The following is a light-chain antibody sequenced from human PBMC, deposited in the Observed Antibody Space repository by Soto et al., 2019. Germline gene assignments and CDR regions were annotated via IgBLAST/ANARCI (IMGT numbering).Light chain of an antibody. Sequence: IEVTQSPSSLAASLGDRVTITCRASQTIGTYVNWYRQKSGAAPELLIYDASTLQSGVPSRVKGGASGTDFTLTISSLQRDDVATYYCQQSHNTALPVAQETKVDIK. CDR3: QQSHNTALP. J-gene: IGKJ1*01. CDR2: DAS. V-gene: IGKV1-39*01. CDR1: QTIGTY.